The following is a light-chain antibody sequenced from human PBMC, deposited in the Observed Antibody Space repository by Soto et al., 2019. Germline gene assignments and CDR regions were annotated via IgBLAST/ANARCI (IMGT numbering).Light chain of an antibody. V-gene: IGKV3-15*01. CDR2: GAS. CDR1: QSVSTN. Sequence: EVVMTQSPATLSVSPGERVTLSCRASQSVSTNLAWYQQKPGQAPRLLIYGASPRVTGIPARFSGSGSGTEFTLTISSLQSEDFAGYSCQQYNDLSTFGQGTKLEIK. CDR3: QQYNDLST. J-gene: IGKJ2*01.